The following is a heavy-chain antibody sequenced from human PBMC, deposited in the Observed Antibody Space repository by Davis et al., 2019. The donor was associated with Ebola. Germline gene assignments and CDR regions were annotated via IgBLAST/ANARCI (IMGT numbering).Heavy chain of an antibody. Sequence: GESLKISCKGSGYSFTSYWISWVRQVPGKGLEWMGRVDPRDSYANYSPSFQGHVTISTDKSINTAFLQWSSLKASDTAVYYCARLRGFERIGDLYWSDPWGQGTLVTVSS. V-gene: IGHV5-10-1*01. CDR3: ARLRGFERIGDLYWSDP. CDR2: VDPRDSYA. D-gene: IGHD3-10*01. J-gene: IGHJ5*02. CDR1: GYSFTSYW.